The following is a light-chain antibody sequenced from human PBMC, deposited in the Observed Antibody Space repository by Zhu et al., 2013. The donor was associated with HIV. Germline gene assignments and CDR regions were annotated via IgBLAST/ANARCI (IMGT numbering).Light chain of an antibody. CDR1: QSLLHTPSNKNY. Sequence: DIVMTQSPDSLAVSLGERATINCKSTQSLLHTPSNKNYLAWYQQRPGQPPKLLLSWASTRQSGVPDRFSGSGSGTEFTLTISSLQAEDVATYYCQSHITARRAFGQGTKVEI. V-gene: IGKV4-1*01. J-gene: IGKJ1*01. CDR2: WAS. CDR3: QSHITARRA.